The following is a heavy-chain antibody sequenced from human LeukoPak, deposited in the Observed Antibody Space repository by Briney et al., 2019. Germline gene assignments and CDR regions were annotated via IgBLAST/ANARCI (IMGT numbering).Heavy chain of an antibody. CDR1: GGSFSGYY. J-gene: IGHJ4*02. Sequence: SETLSLTCAVYGGSFSGYYWSWVRQPPGKGLEWIGRIYTSGSTNYNPSLKSRVTISVDTSKNQFSLKLSSVTAADTAVYYCARRLYSYGYLDYWGQGTLVTVSS. CDR3: ARRLYSYGYLDY. CDR2: IYTSGST. D-gene: IGHD5-18*01. V-gene: IGHV4-4*08.